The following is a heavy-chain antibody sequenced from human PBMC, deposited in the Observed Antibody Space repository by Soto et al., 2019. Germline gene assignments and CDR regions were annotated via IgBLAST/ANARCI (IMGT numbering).Heavy chain of an antibody. D-gene: IGHD3-16*01. Sequence: SETLSLTCAVSGGSISSSNWWSWVRQPPGKGLEWIGEIYHSGSTNYNPSLKSRVTISVDTSKNQFFLKLSSVTAADTAVYYCARRYGGNFDYWGQGTLVTVSS. CDR1: GGSISSSNW. CDR3: ARRYGGNFDY. V-gene: IGHV4-4*02. J-gene: IGHJ4*02. CDR2: IYHSGST.